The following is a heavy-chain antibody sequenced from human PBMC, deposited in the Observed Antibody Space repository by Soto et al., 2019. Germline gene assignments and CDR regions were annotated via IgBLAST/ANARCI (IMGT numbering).Heavy chain of an antibody. J-gene: IGHJ4*02. CDR2: INWNSDRK. CDR3: AKDAYYDVLTGYYPRSYFDY. D-gene: IGHD3-9*01. Sequence: GGSLRLSCAASGFTFGDYAMHWVRQASGKGLEWVSGINWNSDRKGYADSVKGRFTISRDNAKNPLYLQMNSLRAEDTALYYCAKDAYYDVLTGYYPRSYFDYWGQGTLVTVSS. CDR1: GFTFGDYA. V-gene: IGHV3-9*01.